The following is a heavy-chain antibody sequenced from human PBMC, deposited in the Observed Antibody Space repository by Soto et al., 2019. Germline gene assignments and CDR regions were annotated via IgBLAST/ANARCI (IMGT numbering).Heavy chain of an antibody. CDR1: GYTFTTYY. Sequence: QVQLVQSGAEVKKPGASVKVSCKSSGYTFTTYYLPWVREAPVQGLVWMGIISPDGGRTSYAQKFARRVTMTRDTSTSTVYMELSSLRSEDTAVYNCATRDPGHYWGQGTLVTVSS. CDR2: ISPDGGRT. J-gene: IGHJ4*02. V-gene: IGHV1-46*01. CDR3: ATRDPGHY.